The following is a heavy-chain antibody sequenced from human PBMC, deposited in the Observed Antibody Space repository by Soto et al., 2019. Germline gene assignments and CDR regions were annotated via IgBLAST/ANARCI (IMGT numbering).Heavy chain of an antibody. CDR2: INPIFGTA. Sequence: QVQLVQSGAEVKKPGSSVKVSCKASGGTFSSYAISWVRQAPGQGLEWMGGINPIFGTANYAQKFQGRVTITADKSTSTAYMELSSLRSEDTAVYYCAGRASYYDFWSGYPAEYFQHWGQGTLVTVSS. J-gene: IGHJ1*01. V-gene: IGHV1-69*06. D-gene: IGHD3-3*01. CDR3: AGRASYYDFWSGYPAEYFQH. CDR1: GGTFSSYA.